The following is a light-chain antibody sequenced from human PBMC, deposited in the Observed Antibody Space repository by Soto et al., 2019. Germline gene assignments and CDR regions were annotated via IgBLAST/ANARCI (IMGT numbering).Light chain of an antibody. CDR3: SSYAGSNSPVV. CDR1: NSDIGNYND. V-gene: IGLV2-8*01. J-gene: IGLJ2*01. CDR2: DVT. Sequence: QSALTQPPSASGSPGQSVTISCTGTNSDIGNYNDVSWYQQHPGEAPKLLIYDVTERPSRVPDRFSGSKSGNTASLTVSGLRPEDEAHYSCSSYAGSNSPVVFGGGTKLTVL.